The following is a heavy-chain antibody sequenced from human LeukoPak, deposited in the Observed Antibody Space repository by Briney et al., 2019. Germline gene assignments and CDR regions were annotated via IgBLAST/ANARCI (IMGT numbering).Heavy chain of an antibody. J-gene: IGHJ6*03. D-gene: IGHD5-24*01. CDR3: ARDGDGYTDPPYYYYYMDV. V-gene: IGHV3-20*04. CDR2: INWTGGST. CDR1: GFTFDDSG. Sequence: PGGSLRLSCAASGFTFDDSGMSWVRQAPGKGLEWVSGINWTGGSTGYADSVKGRFTISRDNAKNSLYLQMNSLRAEDTAVYYCARDGDGYTDPPYYYYYMDVWGKGTTVTVSS.